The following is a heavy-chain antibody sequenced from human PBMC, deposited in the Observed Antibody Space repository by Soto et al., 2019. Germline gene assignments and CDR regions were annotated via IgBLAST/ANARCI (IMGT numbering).Heavy chain of an antibody. V-gene: IGHV3-33*01. D-gene: IGHD6-19*01. Sequence: QSGRSLRLSCAASGFTFSSYVMHWVRQAPGKGLEWVAVIWYDGSNKYYADSVKGRFTISRDNSKNTLYLQMNSLRAEDTAVYYCASSSGWYSHYYYGMDVWGPGTTVTVSS. CDR1: GFTFSSYV. CDR2: IWYDGSNK. CDR3: ASSSGWYSHYYYGMDV. J-gene: IGHJ6*02.